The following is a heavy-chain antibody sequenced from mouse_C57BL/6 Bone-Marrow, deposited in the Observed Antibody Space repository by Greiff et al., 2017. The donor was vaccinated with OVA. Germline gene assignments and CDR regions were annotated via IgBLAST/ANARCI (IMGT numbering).Heavy chain of an antibody. J-gene: IGHJ4*01. CDR3: AIFYDPPGYYAMDY. V-gene: IGHV1-74*01. CDR1: GYTFTSYW. Sequence: QVQLKQPGAELVKPGASVKVSCKASGYTFTSYWMHWVKQRPGQGLEWIGRIHPSDSDTNYNQKFKGKATLTVDKSSSTAYMQLSSLTSEDSAVYYCAIFYDPPGYYAMDYWGQGTSVTVSS. D-gene: IGHD2-3*01. CDR2: IHPSDSDT.